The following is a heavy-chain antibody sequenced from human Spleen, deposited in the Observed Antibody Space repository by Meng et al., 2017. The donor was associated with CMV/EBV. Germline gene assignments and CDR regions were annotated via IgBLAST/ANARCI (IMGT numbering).Heavy chain of an antibody. CDR2: IRSKAYGGTT. J-gene: IGHJ4*02. CDR1: GFSFGNYA. Sequence: GGSLRLSCTASGFSFGNYAMSWVRQAPGKGLEWVGFIRSKAYGGTTEYAASVKGRFTISRDDSKSIAYLQMNSLKIEDTALYYCTSEVYSTSYYFDYWGQGTLVTVSS. V-gene: IGHV3-49*04. D-gene: IGHD2-21*01. CDR3: TSEVYSTSYYFDY.